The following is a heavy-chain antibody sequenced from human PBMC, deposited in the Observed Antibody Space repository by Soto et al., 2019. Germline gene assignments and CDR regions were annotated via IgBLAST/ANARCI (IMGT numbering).Heavy chain of an antibody. CDR3: AREGNLGRWLQPLDF. J-gene: IGHJ4*02. V-gene: IGHV4-59*01. CDR1: GGSISSYY. D-gene: IGHD5-12*01. Sequence: SETLSLTCTVSGGSISSYYWSWIRQPPGKGLEWIGYIYYSGSTNYNPSLKSRVIISVDTSKNQFSLKLSSVTAADTAKYFCAREGNLGRWLQPLDFWGQGTLVTVSS. CDR2: IYYSGST.